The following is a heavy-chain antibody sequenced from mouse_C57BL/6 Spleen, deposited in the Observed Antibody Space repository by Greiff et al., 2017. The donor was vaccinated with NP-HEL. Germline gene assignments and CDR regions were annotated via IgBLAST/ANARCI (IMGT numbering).Heavy chain of an antibody. J-gene: IGHJ4*01. CDR3: AREYHYYAMDY. CDR2: INPGSGGT. V-gene: IGHV1-54*01. D-gene: IGHD5-2*01. CDR1: GYAFTNYL. Sequence: VQLQQSGAELVRPGTSVKVSCKASGYAFTNYLIEWVKQRPGQGLEWIGVINPGSGGTNYNEKFKGKATLTADKSSSTAYMQLSSLTSEDSAVYFCAREYHYYAMDYWGQGTSVTVSS.